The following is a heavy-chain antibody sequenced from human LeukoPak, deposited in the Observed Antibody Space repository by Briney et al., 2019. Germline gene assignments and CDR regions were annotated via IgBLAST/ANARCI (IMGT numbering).Heavy chain of an antibody. Sequence: PGGSLRLSCVASGFTFSSYEMNWVRQAPGKGLEWVSYISSSGSTIYYADSVKGRFTISRDNAKNSLYLQMNSLRAEDTAVYYCARGKYSGYDWPNWFDPWGQGTLVTVSS. CDR2: ISSSGSTI. CDR1: GFTFSSYE. D-gene: IGHD5-12*01. V-gene: IGHV3-48*03. J-gene: IGHJ5*02. CDR3: ARGKYSGYDWPNWFDP.